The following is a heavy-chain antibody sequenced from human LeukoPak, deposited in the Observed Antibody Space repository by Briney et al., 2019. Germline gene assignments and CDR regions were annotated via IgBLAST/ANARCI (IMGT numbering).Heavy chain of an antibody. CDR2: IYYTGST. V-gene: IGHV4-39*07. J-gene: IGHJ6*03. CDR1: GGSIDTSDHF. CDR3: APSSWRHYLYSYMDV. Sequence: SETLSLTCSVSGGSIDTSDHFWGWIRQPPGKGLELIGSIYYTGSTYYYPSLKSRVTMSLDPSTNQFSRELNSVTAAATAVYYCAPSSWRHYLYSYMDVWGKGTTVTVSS. D-gene: IGHD2-2*01.